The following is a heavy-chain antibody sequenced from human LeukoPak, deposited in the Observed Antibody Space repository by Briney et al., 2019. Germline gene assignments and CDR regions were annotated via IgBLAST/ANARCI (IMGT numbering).Heavy chain of an antibody. Sequence: GGSLRLSCAASGFTFNGYEMNWVRQAPGKGLEWVSYITSSGRTTSYADSVKGRFTISRDNSKNSLYLQMNSLRTEDTALYYCAKDSYNWNDGIDYWGQGTLVTVSS. CDR3: AKDSYNWNDGIDY. CDR2: ITSSGRTT. D-gene: IGHD1-20*01. CDR1: GFTFNGYE. V-gene: IGHV3-48*03. J-gene: IGHJ4*02.